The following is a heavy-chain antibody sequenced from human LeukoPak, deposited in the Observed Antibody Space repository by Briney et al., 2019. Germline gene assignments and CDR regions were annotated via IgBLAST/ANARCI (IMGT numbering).Heavy chain of an antibody. V-gene: IGHV1-18*01. Sequence: GASVKVSCKASGYTFGNHGISWVRQAPGRELEWMGWICAYNGNRNYAQKFQGRATMTTDTTTSTAYMELGSLRSDDTAVYYCARDYYYGSGSYYNAYNCFDPWGQGTLVTVSS. J-gene: IGHJ5*02. CDR3: ARDYYYGSGSYYNAYNCFDP. D-gene: IGHD3-10*01. CDR1: GYTFGNHG. CDR2: ICAYNGNR.